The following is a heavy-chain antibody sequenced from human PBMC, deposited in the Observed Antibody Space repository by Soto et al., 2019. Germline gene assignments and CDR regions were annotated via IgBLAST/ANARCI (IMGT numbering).Heavy chain of an antibody. V-gene: IGHV1-69*06. J-gene: IGHJ6*02. CDR2: IIPFFGSA. CDR3: ATGSPYCTNTSCYTGYYGMNV. CDR1: GDTFSSYA. Sequence: DLEQSGAEVKKPGSSVKVSCKASGDTFSSYAISWVRQAPGQGLEWMGGIIPFFGSAKYAQKFQGRVTITADKSTRTAYMELTSLRSEDTAVYFCATGSPYCTNTSCYTGYYGMNVWGQGTTVTVSS. D-gene: IGHD2-2*01.